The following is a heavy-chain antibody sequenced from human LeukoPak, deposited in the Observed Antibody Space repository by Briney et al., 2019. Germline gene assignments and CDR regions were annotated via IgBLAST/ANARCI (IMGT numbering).Heavy chain of an antibody. J-gene: IGHJ6*02. CDR1: GGSISSYY. D-gene: IGHD3-22*01. Sequence: SETLSLTCTVSGGSISSYYWSWIRQPPGKGLEWIGYIYYSGSTHYNPSLKSRVTISVDTSKNQFSLKLSSVTAADTAVYYCARLHYYDSSGYYYDYYYYGMDVWGQGTTVTVSS. V-gene: IGHV4-59*08. CDR3: ARLHYYDSSGYYYDYYYYGMDV. CDR2: IYYSGST.